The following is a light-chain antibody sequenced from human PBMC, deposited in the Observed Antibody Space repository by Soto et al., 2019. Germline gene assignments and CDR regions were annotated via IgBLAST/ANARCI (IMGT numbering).Light chain of an antibody. J-gene: IGKJ2*01. Sequence: EIVLTQSPGTLSLSPGERATLSCRASQSVSSSYLAWYQKKPGQAPRLLIYGASNRANGIPDRFSGSGSGTDFTLTISNVEPEDFAVYYCQQYGTSPYTVGQGTKVDIK. CDR3: QQYGTSPYT. V-gene: IGKV3-20*01. CDR1: QSVSSSY. CDR2: GAS.